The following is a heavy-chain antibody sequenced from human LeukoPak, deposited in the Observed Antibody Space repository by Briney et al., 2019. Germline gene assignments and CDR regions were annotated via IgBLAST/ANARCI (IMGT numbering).Heavy chain of an antibody. CDR3: ARGAISHYGMDV. Sequence: ASVKVSCKASGYTFTSYGISWVRPAPGQGLEWMGWMNPNSGNTGYAQKFQGRVTMTRNTSISTAYMELSSLRSEDTAVYYYARGAISHYGMDVWGQGTTVTVSS. CDR1: GYTFTSYG. D-gene: IGHD3-3*01. J-gene: IGHJ6*02. V-gene: IGHV1-8*02. CDR2: MNPNSGNT.